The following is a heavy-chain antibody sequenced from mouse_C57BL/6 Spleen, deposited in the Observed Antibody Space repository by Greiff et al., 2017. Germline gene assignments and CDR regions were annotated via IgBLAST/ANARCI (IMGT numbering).Heavy chain of an antibody. Sequence: QVQLQQPGTELVKPGASVKLSCKASGYTFTSYWMHWVKQRPGQGLEWIGNINPSNGGTNYNEKFKIKATLTVDKSSSTAYMQLSSLTSEDSAVYYCARWTYHRGYFDVWGTGTTVTVSS. D-gene: IGHD3-1*01. CDR2: INPSNGGT. CDR3: ARWTYHRGYFDV. V-gene: IGHV1-53*01. J-gene: IGHJ1*03. CDR1: GYTFTSYW.